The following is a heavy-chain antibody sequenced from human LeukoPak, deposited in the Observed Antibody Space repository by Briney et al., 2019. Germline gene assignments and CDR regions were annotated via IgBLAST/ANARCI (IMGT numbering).Heavy chain of an antibody. D-gene: IGHD5-18*01. J-gene: IGHJ4*02. CDR2: ISYDGSKE. CDR3: AKDQGYTYGHSFDY. Sequence: GGSPRLSCAASGFTFGSYGMHWVRQAPGKGLEWVALISYDGSKEYYGDSVKGRFTISRDNSKNTLYLQMNSLRAEDTAVYYCAKDQGYTYGHSFDYWGQGTLVTVSS. CDR1: GFTFGSYG. V-gene: IGHV3-30*18.